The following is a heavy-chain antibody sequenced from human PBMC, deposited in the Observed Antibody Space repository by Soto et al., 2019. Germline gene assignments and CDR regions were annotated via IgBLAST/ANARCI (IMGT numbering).Heavy chain of an antibody. J-gene: IGHJ6*02. CDR1: GYTFTSYD. CDR2: MNPNSGNT. D-gene: IGHD1-7*01. V-gene: IGHV1-8*01. CDR3: ARGLGVTGTKALYYYYGMDG. Sequence: QVQLVQSGAEVKKPGASVKVSCKASGYTFTSYDINWVRQATGQGLEWMGWMNPNSGNTGYAQKLQGRVTMTRNTSISIAYLELSSLGSEDTAEYYCARGLGVTGTKALYYYYGMDGWGQGTTVTVSS.